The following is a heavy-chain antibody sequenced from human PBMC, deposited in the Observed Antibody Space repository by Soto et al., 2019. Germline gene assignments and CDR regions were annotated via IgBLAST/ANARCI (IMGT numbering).Heavy chain of an antibody. Sequence: PGGSLRLSCTASGFTFGDYAKSWFRQAPGKGLEWVGFIRSKAYGGTTEYAASVKGRFTISRDDSKSITYLQMNSLKTEDTAVFYCSYDSSGYYYDKGQYYFDYWGQGTLVTVSS. CDR3: SYDSSGYYYDKGQYYFDY. CDR1: GFTFGDYA. J-gene: IGHJ4*02. D-gene: IGHD3-22*01. V-gene: IGHV3-49*03. CDR2: IRSKAYGGTT.